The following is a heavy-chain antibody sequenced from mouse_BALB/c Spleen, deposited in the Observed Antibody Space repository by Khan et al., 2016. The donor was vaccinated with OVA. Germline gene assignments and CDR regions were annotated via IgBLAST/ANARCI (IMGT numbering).Heavy chain of an antibody. CDR2: LSYDGSN. V-gene: IGHV3-6*02. CDR1: GYSIPSGYY. Sequence: EVQLQESGPGLVKPSQSLSLTCSVTGYSIPSGYYWNWIRQFPGNKLEWLGYLSYDGSNNYNPSLKNRISITRDTSKHQLFLKLTSVTTADTATSCCARDGDYYWYFDVWGTWTTVTVSS. CDR3: ARDGDYYWYFDV. J-gene: IGHJ1*03. D-gene: IGHD2-13*01.